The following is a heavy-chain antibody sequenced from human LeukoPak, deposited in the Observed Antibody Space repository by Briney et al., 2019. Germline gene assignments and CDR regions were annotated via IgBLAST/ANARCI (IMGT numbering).Heavy chain of an antibody. D-gene: IGHD5-24*01. Sequence: PGGSLRLSCAASGFTFSSYSMNWVRQAPGKGLEWVSSISSRSSYIYYADSVKGRFTISRDNSKNTLYLQMNSLRAEDTAVYYCATGDGYTLDYWGQGTLVTVSS. CDR2: ISSRSSYI. CDR1: GFTFSSYS. V-gene: IGHV3-21*04. J-gene: IGHJ4*02. CDR3: ATGDGYTLDY.